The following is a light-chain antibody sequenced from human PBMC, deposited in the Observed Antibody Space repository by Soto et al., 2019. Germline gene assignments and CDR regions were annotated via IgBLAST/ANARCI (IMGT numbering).Light chain of an antibody. CDR3: QQYHDWPLT. V-gene: IGKV3D-15*01. Sequence: EIVMTQSPATLSVSPGERATLSCRASQSVSSNFAWYQQRPAQAPRLLIHDVSTRAIGVPTRFSGSGSGTEFTLTISSLQSEDFAVYYCQQYHDWPLTFGGGTRVESK. J-gene: IGKJ4*01. CDR1: QSVSSN. CDR2: DVS.